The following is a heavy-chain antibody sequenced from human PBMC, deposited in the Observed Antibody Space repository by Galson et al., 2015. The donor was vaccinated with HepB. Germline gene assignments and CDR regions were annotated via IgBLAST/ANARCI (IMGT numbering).Heavy chain of an antibody. D-gene: IGHD7-27*01. CDR3: ARDLGQGSVDY. CDR1: GYTFTSYG. CDR2: ISPYNSNT. Sequence: SVKVSCKASGYTFTSYGISWERQAPGQGPEWMGWISPYNSNTKYAQKLQGRVTMTTDTSTRTAYMELRNLRSDDTAVYYCARDLGQGSVDYWGQGTLVTVSS. J-gene: IGHJ4*02. V-gene: IGHV1-18*01.